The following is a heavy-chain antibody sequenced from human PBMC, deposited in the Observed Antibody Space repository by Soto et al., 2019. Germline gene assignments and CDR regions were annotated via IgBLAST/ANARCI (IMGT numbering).Heavy chain of an antibody. CDR2: ISAYNGNT. D-gene: IGHD3-3*01. V-gene: IGHV1-18*01. Sequence: QVQLVQSGAEVKKPGASVKVSCEASGYTFTSYGISWVRQAPGQGLEWMGWISAYNGNTNYAQKLQGRVTMTTDTSTSTAYMELRSLRSDDTAVYYCARHRPAHYDFWSGYPFYDYWGQGTLVTVSS. CDR1: GYTFTSYG. CDR3: ARHRPAHYDFWSGYPFYDY. J-gene: IGHJ4*02.